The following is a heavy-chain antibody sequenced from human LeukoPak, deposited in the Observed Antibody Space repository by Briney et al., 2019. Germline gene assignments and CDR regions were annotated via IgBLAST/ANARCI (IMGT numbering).Heavy chain of an antibody. J-gene: IGHJ5*02. D-gene: IGHD4-17*01. CDR3: ARDYGDSPRGYWFDP. CDR1: GGSFSGYY. Sequence: ASETLSLTCAVYGGSFSGYYWSWIRQPPGKGLEWIGYIYYSGSTNYNPSLKSRVTISVDTSKNQFSLKLSSVTAADTAVYYCARDYGDSPRGYWFDPWGQGTLVTVSS. CDR2: IYYSGST. V-gene: IGHV4-59*01.